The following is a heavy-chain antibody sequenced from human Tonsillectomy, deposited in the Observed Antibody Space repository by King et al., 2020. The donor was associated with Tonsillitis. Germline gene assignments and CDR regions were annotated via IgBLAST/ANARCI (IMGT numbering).Heavy chain of an antibody. D-gene: IGHD2-2*01. Sequence: QLQESGPGLVKPSETLSLTCTVSGGAISSYYWSWIRQPAGKGVEWIGRIYTSGSTKYNPSLKSRVTMSVDTSKKQFSLKLRSVTAADTALYYCARDRDIVVLPAADRWFDPWGQGALVTVSS. CDR3: ARDRDIVVLPAADRWFDP. CDR2: IYTSGST. J-gene: IGHJ5*02. V-gene: IGHV4-4*07. CDR1: GGAISSYY.